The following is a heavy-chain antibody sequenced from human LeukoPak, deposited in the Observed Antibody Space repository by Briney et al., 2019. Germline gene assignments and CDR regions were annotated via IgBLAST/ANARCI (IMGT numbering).Heavy chain of an antibody. J-gene: IGHJ6*03. Sequence: KTSETLSLTCTVSGYSISSGYYWGWIRQPPGKGLEWIGSIYHSGSTYYNPSLKSRVTISVDTSKNQFSLKLSSVTAADTAVYYCARELWSSSSPVFYYYYYYMDVWGKGTTVTVSS. CDR3: ARELWSSSSPVFYYYYYYMDV. CDR2: IYHSGST. V-gene: IGHV4-38-2*02. CDR1: GYSISSGYY. D-gene: IGHD6-6*01.